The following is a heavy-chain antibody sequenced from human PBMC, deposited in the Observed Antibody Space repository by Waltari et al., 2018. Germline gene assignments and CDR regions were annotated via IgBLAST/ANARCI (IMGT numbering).Heavy chain of an antibody. Sequence: QVQLQESGPGMVKPSETLSLNCTVSGGSISSNYWSWILQPPGKGLEWIGYIYYSGSTNYNPSLKSRVTLSINTSKNQFSLKLTSVTAADTAVYYCASLGRYTWNYYAFDVWGQGTKVTVSS. CDR2: IYYSGST. CDR1: GGSISSNY. J-gene: IGHJ3*01. CDR3: ASLGRYTWNYYAFDV. V-gene: IGHV4-59*01. D-gene: IGHD1-7*01.